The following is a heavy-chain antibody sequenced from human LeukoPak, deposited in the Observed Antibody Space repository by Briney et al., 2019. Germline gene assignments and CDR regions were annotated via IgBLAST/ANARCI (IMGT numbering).Heavy chain of an antibody. Sequence: GGSLRLSCAASGFTFKDYGMHWVRHAPGKGLEWVSLISGDGGTTFYADSVKGRFTISRDNSKNSLYLQMNSLRTEDTAFYYCAKDIGERGYKDYWGQGTLVTVSS. D-gene: IGHD5-18*01. J-gene: IGHJ4*02. CDR3: AKDIGERGYKDY. V-gene: IGHV3-43*02. CDR1: GFTFKDYG. CDR2: ISGDGGTT.